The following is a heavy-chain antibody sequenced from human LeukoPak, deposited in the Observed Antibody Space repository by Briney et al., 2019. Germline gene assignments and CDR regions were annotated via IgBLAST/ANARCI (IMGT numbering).Heavy chain of an antibody. CDR1: GGPIISSGYF. CDR3: ARLGVPAAIAN. Sequence: PSETLSLTCTVSGGPIISSGYFWGWIRQPPGKGLEWIGSCYYSGSTYYNPSLKSRLTISVDASKNQFSLKLFSVTAPDTATYSCARLGVPAAIANWGQGTLLTVSS. D-gene: IGHD2-2*01. CDR2: CYYSGST. J-gene: IGHJ4*02. V-gene: IGHV4-39*01.